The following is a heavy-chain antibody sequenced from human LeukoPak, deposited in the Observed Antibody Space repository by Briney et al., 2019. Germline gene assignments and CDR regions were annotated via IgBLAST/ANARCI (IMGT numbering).Heavy chain of an antibody. CDR3: AREESVGAPYYLDS. J-gene: IGHJ4*02. Sequence: TGGSLRLSCVTSGFIHSKYWMTWVRQAPGKGLEWVANIGLDGRSTFYADSVKGRFTVSRDNSKTSIFLQLNSLRSDDSAVYYCAREESVGAPYYLDSWSQGTLVTVSS. CDR1: GFIHSKYW. D-gene: IGHD1-26*01. CDR2: IGLDGRST. V-gene: IGHV3-7*01.